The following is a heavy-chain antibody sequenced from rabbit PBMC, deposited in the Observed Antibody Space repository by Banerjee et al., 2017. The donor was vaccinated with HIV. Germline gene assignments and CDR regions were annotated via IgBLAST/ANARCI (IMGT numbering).Heavy chain of an antibody. CDR1: GFSFNNNYH. Sequence: QSLEESGGDLVKPGASLTLTCTASGFSFNNNYHMCWVRQAPGKGLEWIACIDAGTSGITYYANWAKGRFTISKTSSTTVTLQMTSLTAADTATYFCARDLAGVIGWNFGLWGPGTLVTVS. CDR3: ARDLAGVIGWNFGL. CDR2: IDAGTSGIT. V-gene: IGHV1S40*01. D-gene: IGHD4-1*01. J-gene: IGHJ4*01.